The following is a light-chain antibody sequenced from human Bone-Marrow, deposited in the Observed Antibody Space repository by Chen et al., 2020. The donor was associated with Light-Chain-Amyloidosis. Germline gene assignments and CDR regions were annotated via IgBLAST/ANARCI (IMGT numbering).Light chain of an antibody. Sequence: QSVLTQPPSVSAAPGQMVTISCSGSHSNIGNNFVSWYQHLPGTAPKLHIYGKDKRPSGIPDRFSGSKSGTSATLAMTGLLTGDEADYYGGTGDASLRGVVCGGGTKLTVL. CDR3: GTGDASLRGVV. V-gene: IGLV1-51*01. J-gene: IGLJ3*02. CDR1: HSNIGNNF. CDR2: GKD.